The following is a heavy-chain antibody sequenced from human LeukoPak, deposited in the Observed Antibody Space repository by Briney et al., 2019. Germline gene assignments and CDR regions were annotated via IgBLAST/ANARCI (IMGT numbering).Heavy chain of an antibody. CDR2: IPYDGSNK. J-gene: IGHJ4*02. V-gene: IGHV3-30*04. D-gene: IGHD4-23*01. CDR3: ARAEGYGGELDS. CDR1: GFTFGTYA. Sequence: GSLRLSCAASGFTFGTYAMHWVRQAPGKGLEWVAVIPYDGSNKYYADSVKGRFTISRENSKNRLYLQMNSLRAEDTAVYYCARAEGYGGELDSWGQGTLVTVSS.